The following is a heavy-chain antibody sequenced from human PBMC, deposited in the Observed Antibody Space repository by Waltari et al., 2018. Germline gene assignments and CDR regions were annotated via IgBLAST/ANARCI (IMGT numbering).Heavy chain of an antibody. J-gene: IGHJ6*02. CDR3: ARPKWLQQLVHGMDV. V-gene: IGHV5-51*01. CDR2: IYPGDSDT. Sequence: EVQLVQSGAEVKKHGESLKISCKGSGYSFTSYWLGWVRQMPGKGLEWMGIIYPGDSDTRYSPSFQGQVTISADKSISTAYLQWSSLKASDTAMYYCARPKWLQQLVHGMDVWGQGTTVTVSS. CDR1: GYSFTSYW. D-gene: IGHD6-13*01.